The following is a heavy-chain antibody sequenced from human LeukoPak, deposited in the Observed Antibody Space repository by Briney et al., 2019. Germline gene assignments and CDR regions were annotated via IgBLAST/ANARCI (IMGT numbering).Heavy chain of an antibody. Sequence: GGSLRLSCAASGFNVSSSYMNWVRQAPGKGLEWVSIIYSGGRTYYVDSVKGRFTISKDNSKNTLLLQMNSLRPGDTAVYYCARRTGDDTCWGQGTRVTVSS. D-gene: IGHD7-27*01. CDR2: IYSGGRT. CDR3: ARRTGDDTC. J-gene: IGHJ4*02. V-gene: IGHV3-66*04. CDR1: GFNVSSSY.